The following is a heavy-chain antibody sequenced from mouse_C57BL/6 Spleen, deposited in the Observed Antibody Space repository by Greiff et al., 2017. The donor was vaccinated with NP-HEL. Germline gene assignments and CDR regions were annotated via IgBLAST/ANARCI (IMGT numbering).Heavy chain of an antibody. CDR2: INPNNGGT. V-gene: IGHV1-26*01. CDR1: GYTFTDYY. D-gene: IGHD1-1*01. J-gene: IGHJ4*01. CDR3: ASSRDYYGSSRYAMDY. Sequence: EVQLQQSGPELVKPGASVKISCKASGYTFTDYYMNWVKQSHGKSLEWIGDINPNNGGTSYNQKFKGKATLTVDKSSSTAYMELRSLPSEDSAVYDCASSRDYYGSSRYAMDYWGQGTSVTVSS.